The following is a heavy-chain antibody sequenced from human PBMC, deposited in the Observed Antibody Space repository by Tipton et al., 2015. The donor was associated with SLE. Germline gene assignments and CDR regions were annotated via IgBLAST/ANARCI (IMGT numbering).Heavy chain of an antibody. J-gene: IGHJ4*02. CDR3: ARDGGHTYLLGSFDY. CDR1: GFTFDDYA. Sequence: SLRLSCAASGFTFDDYAMHWVRQAPGKGLEWVSGISWNSGNIDYADSVKGRFTISRDNAKNSLYLQMNSLRVEDTAMYYCARDGGHTYLLGSFDYWGQGTPVNVS. V-gene: IGHV3-9*01. D-gene: IGHD2-15*01. CDR2: ISWNSGNI.